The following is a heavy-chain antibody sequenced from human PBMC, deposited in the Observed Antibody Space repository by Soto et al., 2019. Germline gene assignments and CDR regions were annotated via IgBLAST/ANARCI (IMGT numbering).Heavy chain of an antibody. CDR1: GYTFTSYA. D-gene: IGHD2-15*01. CDR3: ARTPYCSGGSCYSVVPYYFDY. J-gene: IGHJ4*02. CDR2: INAGNGNT. Sequence: GASVKVSCTASGYTFTSYAMHWVRQAPGQRLEWMGWINAGNGNTKYSQKFQGRVTITRDTSASTAYMELSSLRSGDTAVYYCARTPYCSGGSCYSVVPYYFDYWGQGTLVTVSS. V-gene: IGHV1-3*01.